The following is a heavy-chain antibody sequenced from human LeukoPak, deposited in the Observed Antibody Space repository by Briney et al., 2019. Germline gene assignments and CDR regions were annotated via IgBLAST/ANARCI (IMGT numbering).Heavy chain of an antibody. CDR3: ARDNYGMDV. CDR2: IWYDGSNK. J-gene: IGHJ6*02. Sequence: GGSLRLSCAASGFTFSSYGMQWVRQAPGKGPEWVAVIWYDGSNKYYADSVKGRFAISRDNSKNTLYLQMNSLRAEDTAVYYCARDNYGMDVWGQGTTVTVSS. V-gene: IGHV3-33*01. CDR1: GFTFSSYG.